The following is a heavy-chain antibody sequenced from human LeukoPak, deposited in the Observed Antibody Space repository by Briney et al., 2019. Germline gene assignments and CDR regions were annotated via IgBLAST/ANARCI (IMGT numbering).Heavy chain of an antibody. CDR2: FYHSGGT. D-gene: IGHD5-24*01. Sequence: SETLSLTCAVSGGSISNGGYSWSWIRQPPGKGLEWIGTFYHSGGTYYKPSLKSRVILSVDRSKNQLSLKLTSVTAADTAVYYCAKGDAYNPSSFYGVDVWGQGTTVTVSS. J-gene: IGHJ6*02. CDR1: GGSISNGGYS. CDR3: AKGDAYNPSSFYGVDV. V-gene: IGHV4-30-2*02.